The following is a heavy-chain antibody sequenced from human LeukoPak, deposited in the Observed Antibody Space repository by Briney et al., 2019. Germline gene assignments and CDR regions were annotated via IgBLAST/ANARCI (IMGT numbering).Heavy chain of an antibody. Sequence: ASVKVSCKASGYTFTSYGISWVRQAPGQGLEWVGWISAYNGNTNYAQKLQGRVTMTTDTSTSTAYMELRSLRSDDTAVYYCARDSLGYCSSTSCPQYYYYGMDVWGQGTTVTVSS. CDR1: GYTFTSYG. CDR2: ISAYNGNT. V-gene: IGHV1-18*01. CDR3: ARDSLGYCSSTSCPQYYYYGMDV. D-gene: IGHD2-2*01. J-gene: IGHJ6*02.